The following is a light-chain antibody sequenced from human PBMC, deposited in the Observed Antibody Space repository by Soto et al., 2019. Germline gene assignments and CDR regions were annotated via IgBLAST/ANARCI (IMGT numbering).Light chain of an antibody. CDR3: QQSRKTPHT. V-gene: IGKV1-39*01. Sequence: DIQMTKSPSSLSASVGDRVTITCRASHSVITYLNWYQQKPGRAPKLLLYAASNLSSGVPSRFSGSGSGTEFTLTIGPLQPDDFATYYCQQSRKTPHTFGQGTTVEIK. CDR2: AAS. J-gene: IGKJ2*01. CDR1: HSVITY.